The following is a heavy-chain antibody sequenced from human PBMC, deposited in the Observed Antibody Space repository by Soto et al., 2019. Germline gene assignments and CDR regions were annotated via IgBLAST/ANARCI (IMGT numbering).Heavy chain of an antibody. D-gene: IGHD3-22*01. V-gene: IGHV3-74*01. CDR1: GFTFSSYW. Sequence: EVQLVESGGGLVQPGGSLRLSCAASGFTFSSYWMHWVRQAPGKGLVWVSRINSDGSSTSYADSVKGRFTISRDNAKNTLYLQMSSLRAEDTAVYYCARVDYYDSSGYYYNAFDIWGQGTMVTVSS. J-gene: IGHJ3*02. CDR3: ARVDYYDSSGYYYNAFDI. CDR2: INSDGSST.